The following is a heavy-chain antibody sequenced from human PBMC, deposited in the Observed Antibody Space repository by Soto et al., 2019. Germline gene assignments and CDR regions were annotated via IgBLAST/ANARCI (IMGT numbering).Heavy chain of an antibody. V-gene: IGHV3-53*01. D-gene: IGHD3-9*01. Sequence: EVQLVEYGGGLTQHGVSLRLSCAASGFTVGSNYMSWVRQAPGKGLEWVSVIYSEGTPYYADSVKGRFTISRENSNNTLYLHMNNLRAEDTAVYYCARSTYYDILTGSYYYYAMDVWGQGTTVTVAS. CDR3: ARSTYYDILTGSYYYYAMDV. CDR2: IYSEGTP. CDR1: GFTVGSNY. J-gene: IGHJ6*02.